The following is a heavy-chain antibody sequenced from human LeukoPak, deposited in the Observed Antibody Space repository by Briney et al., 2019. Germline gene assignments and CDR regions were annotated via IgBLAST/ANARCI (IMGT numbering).Heavy chain of an antibody. Sequence: GASVKVSCKASGYTFTSYGISWVRQAPGQGLEWMGWISAYNGNTNYAQKLQGRVTMTTDTSTSTAYMELRSLRPDDTAVYCCARFGTKQRLVRWYYFDYWGQGTLVTVSS. J-gene: IGHJ4*02. V-gene: IGHV1-18*01. CDR3: ARFGTKQRLVRWYYFDY. D-gene: IGHD6-13*01. CDR2: ISAYNGNT. CDR1: GYTFTSYG.